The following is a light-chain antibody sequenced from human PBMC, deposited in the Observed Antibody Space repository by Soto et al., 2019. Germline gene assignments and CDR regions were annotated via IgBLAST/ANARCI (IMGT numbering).Light chain of an antibody. J-gene: IGKJ1*01. CDR1: QSVSSSY. CDR2: GAS. V-gene: IGKV3-20*01. Sequence: EIVLTQSPVTLSLSPGERATLSCRASQSVSSSYLAWYQQQPGQAPRLLIYGASSRATGIPDRFSGSGSGTDFTLTISRLEPEDFAVYYCQQYSSSPWTFGQGTKVDIK. CDR3: QQYSSSPWT.